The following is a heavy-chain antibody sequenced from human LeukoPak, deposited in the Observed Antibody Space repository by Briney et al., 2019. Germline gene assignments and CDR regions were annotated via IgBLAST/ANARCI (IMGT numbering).Heavy chain of an antibody. CDR1: GDSISTTCYY. Sequence: SETLSLTCAVSGDSISTTCYYWGWIRQPPGKGLEWIGSIFYTGTTYYHPSLKSRVTISADTSKNQFSLKLSSVTAADTAVYYCAREGAMVLSNFDCWGQGTLVTVSS. V-gene: IGHV4-39*07. CDR3: AREGAMVLSNFDC. J-gene: IGHJ4*02. D-gene: IGHD2-8*01. CDR2: IFYTGTT.